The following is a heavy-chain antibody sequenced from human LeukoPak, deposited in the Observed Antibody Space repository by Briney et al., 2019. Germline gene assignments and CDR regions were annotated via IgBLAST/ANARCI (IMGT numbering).Heavy chain of an antibody. CDR1: GFTFSSYW. D-gene: IGHD4-11*01. CDR3: ARDRTGQQLISRKEYYYMDV. Sequence: SGGSLRLSCAASGFTFSSYWMSWVRQAPGKGLEWVSSITSSSSHIYYADSVKGRFTISRDNAKNSLYLQIDSLRAEDTAVYYCARDRTGQQLISRKEYYYMDVWGKGTTVTISS. V-gene: IGHV3-21*01. J-gene: IGHJ6*03. CDR2: ITSSSSHI.